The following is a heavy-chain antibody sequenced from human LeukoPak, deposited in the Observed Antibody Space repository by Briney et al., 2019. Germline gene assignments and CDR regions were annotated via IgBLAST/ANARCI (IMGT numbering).Heavy chain of an antibody. CDR3: ATRRSGSYSED. D-gene: IGHD1-26*01. V-gene: IGHV4-39*01. CDR1: GGSVTTSTYY. J-gene: IGHJ4*02. Sequence: SETLSLTCTVSGGSVTTSTYYWGWIRQPPGKGLEWIGTIKNSGITHYNPSLKSRLTMSVDTSKNQFSLKLNSVTAADTAVYYCATRRSGSYSEDWGQGILVTVSS. CDR2: IKNSGIT.